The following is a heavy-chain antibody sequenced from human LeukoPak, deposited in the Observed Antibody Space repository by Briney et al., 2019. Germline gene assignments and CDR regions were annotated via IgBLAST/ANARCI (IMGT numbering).Heavy chain of an antibody. CDR1: GGSISSYY. V-gene: IGHV4-59*01. CDR3: ARDMTGTTPAFDY. D-gene: IGHD1-7*01. Sequence: KPSETLSLTXTVSGGSISSYYWSWIRQPPGKGLEWIGYIYYSGSTNYNPSLKSRVTISVDTSKNQFSLKLSSVTAADTAVYYCARDMTGTTPAFDYWGQGTLVTVSS. J-gene: IGHJ4*02. CDR2: IYYSGST.